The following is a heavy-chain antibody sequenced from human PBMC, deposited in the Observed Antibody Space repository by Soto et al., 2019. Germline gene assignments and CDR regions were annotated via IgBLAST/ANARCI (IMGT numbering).Heavy chain of an antibody. D-gene: IGHD3-10*01. CDR1: GFTFSSYA. CDR3: AKELDSVVRGVTLGMDV. J-gene: IGHJ6*02. CDR2: ISGSGGST. V-gene: IGHV3-23*01. Sequence: PGGSLRLSCAASGFTFSSYAMSWVRQAPGKGLEWVSAISGSGGSTYYADSVKGRFTISRDNSKNTLYLQMNSLRAEDTAVYYCAKELDSVVRGVTLGMDVWGQGTTVTVS.